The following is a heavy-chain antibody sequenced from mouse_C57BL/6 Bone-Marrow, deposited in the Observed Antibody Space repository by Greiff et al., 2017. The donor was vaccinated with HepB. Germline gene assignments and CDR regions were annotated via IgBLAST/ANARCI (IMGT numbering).Heavy chain of an antibody. CDR1: GYTFTNYW. J-gene: IGHJ4*01. CDR3: ARGPAPYGSSPSYAMDY. CDR2: IYPGGGYT. Sequence: QVQLKESGAELVRPGTSVKMSCKASGYTFTNYWIGWAKQRPGHGLEWIGDIYPGGGYTNYNEKFKGKATLTADKSSSTAYMQFSSLTSEDSAIYYCARGPAPYGSSPSYAMDYWGQGTSVTVSS. V-gene: IGHV1-63*01. D-gene: IGHD1-1*01.